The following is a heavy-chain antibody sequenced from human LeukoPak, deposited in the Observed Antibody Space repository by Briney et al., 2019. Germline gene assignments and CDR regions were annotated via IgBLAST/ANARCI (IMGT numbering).Heavy chain of an antibody. CDR2: ISGSGGST. Sequence: PGGSLRLSCAASGFTFSSYAMSWVRQAPGKGLEWVSAISGSGGSTYYADSVKGRSTISRDNSKNTLYLQMNSLRAEDTAVYYCAKDRYSSSRMYYFDYWGQGTLVTVSS. V-gene: IGHV3-23*01. CDR3: AKDRYSSSRMYYFDY. J-gene: IGHJ4*02. CDR1: GFTFSSYA. D-gene: IGHD6-13*01.